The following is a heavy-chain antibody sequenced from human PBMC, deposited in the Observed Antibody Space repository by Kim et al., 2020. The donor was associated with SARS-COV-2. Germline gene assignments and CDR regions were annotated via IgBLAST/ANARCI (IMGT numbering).Heavy chain of an antibody. CDR1: GFTFSSYG. CDR3: TRDLQVPADFYDVMDV. D-gene: IGHD2-2*01. V-gene: IGHV3-33*01. J-gene: IGHJ6*02. Sequence: GGSLRLSCAASGFTFSSYGMHWVRQAPGKGLEWVAGIWYGGSKKDYADSVKGRFTISRDNPNSTLFRQMNSLRAEDTAVYYCTRDLQVPADFYDVMDVWGQGTTVTVSS. CDR2: IWYGGSKK.